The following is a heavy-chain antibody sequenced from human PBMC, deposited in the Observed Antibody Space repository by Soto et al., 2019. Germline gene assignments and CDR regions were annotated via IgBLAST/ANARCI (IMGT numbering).Heavy chain of an antibody. CDR2: IYHSGST. Sequence: SETLSLTCAVSGYSISSGYYWGWIRQPPGKGLEWIGSIYHSGSTYHNPSLKSRVTISVDTSKNQFSLKLSSVTAADTAVYYCARVLYYDFWSGSGTMDVWGQGNTVTVSS. D-gene: IGHD3-3*01. V-gene: IGHV4-38-2*01. CDR1: GYSISSGYY. J-gene: IGHJ6*02. CDR3: ARVLYYDFWSGSGTMDV.